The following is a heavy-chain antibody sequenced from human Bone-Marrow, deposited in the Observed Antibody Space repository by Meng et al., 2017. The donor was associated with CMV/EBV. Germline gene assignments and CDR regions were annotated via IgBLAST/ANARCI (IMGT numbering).Heavy chain of an antibody. V-gene: IGHV1-2*02. J-gene: IGHJ6*02. CDR1: GYTFTEYY. CDR2: INPNSGGT. D-gene: IGHD2-2*01. CDR3: AREFWMVPAAMGMDV. Sequence: ASVKVSCKASGYTFTEYYIHWVRQAPGQGLEWMGWINPNSGGTNYAQKFQGRVTMTGDTSISTAYMELSSLTSDDTAMYYCAREFWMVPAAMGMDVWGQGTTVTVAS.